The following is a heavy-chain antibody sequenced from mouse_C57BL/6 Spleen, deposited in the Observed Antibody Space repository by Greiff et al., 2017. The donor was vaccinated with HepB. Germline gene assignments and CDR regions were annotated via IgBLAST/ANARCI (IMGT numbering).Heavy chain of an antibody. Sequence: VKLVESGPGLVQPSQSLSITCTVSGFSLTSYGVHWVRQSPGKGLEWLGVIWSGGSTDYNAAFISRLSISKDNSKSQVFFKMNSLQADDTAIYYCARKGSTMVYYYAMDYWGQGTSVTVSS. V-gene: IGHV2-2*01. D-gene: IGHD2-2*01. CDR2: IWSGGST. J-gene: IGHJ4*01. CDR1: GFSLTSYG. CDR3: ARKGSTMVYYYAMDY.